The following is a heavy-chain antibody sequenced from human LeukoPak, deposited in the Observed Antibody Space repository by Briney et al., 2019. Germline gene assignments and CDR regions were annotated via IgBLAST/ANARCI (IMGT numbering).Heavy chain of an antibody. Sequence: GGSLRLSCAASGFTFSAYWMSWVRQAPGKGLEWVANINQDGSEKYYVDSVKGRLTISRDNAKNSLYLQMNSLRAEDTAVYYCARDQGFSYYYYYMDVWGKGTTVTVSS. CDR2: INQDGSEK. V-gene: IGHV3-7*01. J-gene: IGHJ6*03. CDR1: GFTFSAYW. CDR3: ARDQGFSYYYYYMDV. D-gene: IGHD3-3*01.